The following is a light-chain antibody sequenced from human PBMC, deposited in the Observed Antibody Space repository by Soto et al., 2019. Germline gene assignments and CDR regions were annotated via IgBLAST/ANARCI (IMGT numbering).Light chain of an antibody. Sequence: EIVVTQSPATLSVSPGERSTLSYRASHRVSSYLAWYQQKPGQGPRLLIFGASTRAIGIPARFSGSGSGTDFTLTISSLQSEDFAVYYCQHYNELPLTFGGGTKVDIK. CDR2: GAS. J-gene: IGKJ4*01. V-gene: IGKV3-15*01. CDR3: QHYNELPLT. CDR1: HRVSSY.